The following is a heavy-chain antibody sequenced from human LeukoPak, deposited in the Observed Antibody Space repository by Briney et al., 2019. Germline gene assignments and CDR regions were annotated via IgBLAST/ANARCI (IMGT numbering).Heavy chain of an antibody. J-gene: IGHJ4*02. CDR1: GFTFSSYW. Sequence: GGSLRLSCAVSGFTFSSYWMSWVRQAPGKGLEWVANIKQDGSEKYYVDSVKGRFTISRDNTKNSLLLQMNSLRADDTAVYYRARRYCYSSSCSGFDYWGQGTLVTVSS. CDR3: ARRYCYSSSCSGFDY. D-gene: IGHD2-2*01. CDR2: IKQDGSEK. V-gene: IGHV3-7*01.